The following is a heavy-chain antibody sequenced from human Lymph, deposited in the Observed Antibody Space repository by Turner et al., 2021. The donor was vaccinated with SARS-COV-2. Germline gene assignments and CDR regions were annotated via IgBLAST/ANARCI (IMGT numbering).Heavy chain of an antibody. Sequence: QVQLVQSGAEVKTPGSSVKVSCKASGGTFSSYAINWVRQAPGQGLEWMGRIIPILGIANYAQKCQGRVTITADKSTSTAYMELSSLRSEDTAVYYCARGRLDSFGGGYYSWFDPWGQGTLVTVSS. CDR1: GGTFSSYA. J-gene: IGHJ5*02. V-gene: IGHV1-69*04. D-gene: IGHD1-26*01. CDR2: IIPILGIA. CDR3: ARGRLDSFGGGYYSWFDP.